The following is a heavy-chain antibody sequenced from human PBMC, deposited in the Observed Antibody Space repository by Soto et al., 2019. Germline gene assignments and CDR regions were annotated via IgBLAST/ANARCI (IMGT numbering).Heavy chain of an antibody. D-gene: IGHD6-6*01. CDR1: GFVFSSYG. V-gene: IGHV3-30*03. J-gene: IGHJ4*02. CDR3: ARESVATRPIPYHFDH. CDR2: ISYDGTNK. Sequence: QVQLLESGGGVVHPGRSLRLSCAASGFVFSSYGVHWVRQPPGKGLEWVAFISYDGTNKFYADSVKGRFTISRDNSKKTLNLQMDSLRAEDTALYYCARESVATRPIPYHFDHWGQGTLVTVSS.